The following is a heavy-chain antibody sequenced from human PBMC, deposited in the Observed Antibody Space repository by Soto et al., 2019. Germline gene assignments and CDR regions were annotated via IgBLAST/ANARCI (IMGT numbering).Heavy chain of an antibody. Sequence: EVHLLESGGGLVQPGGSLRLSCAASGFTFNNQGMSWVRQAPGKGLDWVAAISGSGGLIYYADSVKGRFTISRDNSQNTLYLQMKSLRAEDSAVYYCVKDQDYDILTGYYVGSDYWGQGTLVTVSS. CDR3: VKDQDYDILTGYYVGSDY. CDR1: GFTFNNQG. CDR2: ISGSGGLI. J-gene: IGHJ4*02. D-gene: IGHD3-9*01. V-gene: IGHV3-23*01.